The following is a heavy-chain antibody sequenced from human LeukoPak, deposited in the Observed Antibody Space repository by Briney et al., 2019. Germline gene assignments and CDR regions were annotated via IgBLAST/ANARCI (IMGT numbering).Heavy chain of an antibody. CDR2: IYPGDSDT. CDR1: GYSFTSYW. CDR3: ARLEERNWFDP. J-gene: IGHJ5*02. V-gene: IGHV5-51*01. Sequence: GESLKISCKDSGYSFTSYWIGWVRQMPGKGLEWMGIIYPGDSDTRYSPSFQGQVTISADKSVSTAYLQWISLKASDTAMYYCARLEERNWFDPWGQGTLVTVSS. D-gene: IGHD1-1*01.